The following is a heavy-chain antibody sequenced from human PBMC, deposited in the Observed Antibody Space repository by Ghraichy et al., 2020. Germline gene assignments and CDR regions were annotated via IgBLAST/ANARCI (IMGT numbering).Heavy chain of an antibody. CDR1: GGSISSYY. CDR2: IYYSGST. D-gene: IGHD2-15*01. CDR3: ARDRRYCSGGSCTGGGFDP. V-gene: IGHV4-59*01. J-gene: IGHJ5*02. Sequence: SETLSLTCTVSGGSISSYYWSWIRQPPGKGLEWIGYIYYSGSTNYNPSLKSRVTISVDTSKNQFSLKLSSVTAADTAVYYCARDRRYCSGGSCTGGGFDPWGQGTLVTVSS.